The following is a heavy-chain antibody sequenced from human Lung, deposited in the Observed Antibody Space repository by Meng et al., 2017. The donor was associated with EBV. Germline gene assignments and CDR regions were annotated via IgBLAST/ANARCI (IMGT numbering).Heavy chain of an antibody. CDR3: ARGNGWRFDY. V-gene: IGHV7-4-1*01. Sequence: QVQLGQSGYELKKPGESVKVSCQAAGYTFTSSSMNWVRHAPGQGLEWMGWININTGNPTYAQGFTGRFVFSLDTSVSTAYLQIDSLRADDTAVYYCARGNGWRFDYWGQGTLVTVSS. CDR1: GYTFTSSS. D-gene: IGHD6-19*01. J-gene: IGHJ4*02. CDR2: ININTGNP.